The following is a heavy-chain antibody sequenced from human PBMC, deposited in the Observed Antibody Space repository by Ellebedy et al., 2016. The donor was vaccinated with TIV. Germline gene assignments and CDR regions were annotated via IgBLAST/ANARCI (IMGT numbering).Heavy chain of an antibody. D-gene: IGHD1-14*01. V-gene: IGHV3-48*01. CDR2: ISISGTTL. Sequence: GGSLRLXXAAPGFTLSNSGMTWVRQAPGRGLEWVSYISISGTTLYYADSVRGRFTISRDNVKNSLYLRMNSLRADDTAMYYCARVDRVSHAMDVWGQGTPVTVSS. CDR1: GFTLSNSG. CDR3: ARVDRVSHAMDV. J-gene: IGHJ6*02.